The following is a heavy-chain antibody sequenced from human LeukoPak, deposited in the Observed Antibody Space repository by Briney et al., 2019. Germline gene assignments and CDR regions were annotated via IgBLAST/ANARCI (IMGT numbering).Heavy chain of an antibody. V-gene: IGHV4-4*07. D-gene: IGHD1-7*01. CDR2: IHNSGTT. J-gene: IGHJ4*02. Sequence: SETLSLTCTVSVGSITIDYWSWVRQPPGKGLGWIGRIHNSGTTKYNSSLESRVTMSLDTSKNQFSLEVTSVTAADTAVYYCARDRSRTFDYWGQGILVTVSP. CDR3: ARDRSRTFDY. CDR1: VGSITIDY.